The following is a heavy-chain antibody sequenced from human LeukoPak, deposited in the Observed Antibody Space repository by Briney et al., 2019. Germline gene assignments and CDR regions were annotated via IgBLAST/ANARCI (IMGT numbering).Heavy chain of an antibody. CDR2: IYTSGST. CDR3: ARAEGVTDFDY. Sequence: SETLSLTCTVSGGSISNGDYYWSWIRQPAGKGLEWIGRIYTSGSTNYNPSLKSRVTISVDTSKNQFSLKLSSVTAADTAVYYCARAEGVTDFDYWGQGTLVTVSS. J-gene: IGHJ4*02. CDR1: GGSISNGDYY. D-gene: IGHD5-18*01. V-gene: IGHV4-61*02.